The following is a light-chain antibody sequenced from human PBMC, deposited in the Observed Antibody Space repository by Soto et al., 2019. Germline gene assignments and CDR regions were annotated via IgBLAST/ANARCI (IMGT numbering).Light chain of an antibody. CDR3: QQAHTFPFT. V-gene: IGKV1-12*02. CDR1: QGINVW. Sequence: DIQMTQSPSSVSASVGGSVTITCRASQGINVWLAWYQQRPGKAPKLLIYGATGLQSGVPSRFRGGGSGRDFTLTISNLQPEVFATYYCQQAHTFPFTFGPGTRVDV. CDR2: GAT. J-gene: IGKJ3*01.